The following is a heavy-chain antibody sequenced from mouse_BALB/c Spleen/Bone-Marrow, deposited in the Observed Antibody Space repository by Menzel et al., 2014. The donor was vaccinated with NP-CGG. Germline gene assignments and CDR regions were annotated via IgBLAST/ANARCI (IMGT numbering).Heavy chain of an antibody. J-gene: IGHJ4*01. CDR2: ISSGGSYT. Sequence: DVLLVESGGGLVKPGVSLNLSCAASGFSFSSYEMSWVRQTPEKRLEWVATISSGGSYTYYQDSVKGRFTISRDNARNTLYPQMSSLRSEDTALYYCARQLLYAMDYWGQGTSVTVSS. V-gene: IGHV5-9*02. D-gene: IGHD2-12*01. CDR3: ARQLLYAMDY. CDR1: GFSFSSYE.